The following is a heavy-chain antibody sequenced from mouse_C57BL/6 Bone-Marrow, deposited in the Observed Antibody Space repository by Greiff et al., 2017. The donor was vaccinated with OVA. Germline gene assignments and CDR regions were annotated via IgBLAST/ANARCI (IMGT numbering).Heavy chain of an antibody. CDR1: GYTFTSYW. CDR3: AREDYGNCFDY. J-gene: IGHJ2*01. D-gene: IGHD2-1*01. CDR2: IYPGSGST. V-gene: IGHV1-55*01. Sequence: QVQLQQSGAELVKPGASVKMSCKASGYTFTSYWITWVKQRPGQGLEWIGDIYPGSGSTNYNEKFKSKATLTVDTSSSTAYMKLSSLTSEDSAVYYCAREDYGNCFDYWGQGTTLTVSS.